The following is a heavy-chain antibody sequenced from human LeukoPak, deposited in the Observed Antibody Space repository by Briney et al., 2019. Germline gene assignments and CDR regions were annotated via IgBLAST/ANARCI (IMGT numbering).Heavy chain of an antibody. D-gene: IGHD3-3*01. CDR1: GFTFGDYA. CDR3: TRGMLRFLEWSLDDY. Sequence: GGSLRLSCTASGFTFGDYAMSWVRQAPGKGLEWVGFIRSKAYGGTTEYAASVKGRFTISRDDSKSIAYLQMNSLKTEDTAVYYCTRGMLRFLEWSLDDYWGQGTLVTVSS. V-gene: IGHV3-49*04. J-gene: IGHJ4*02. CDR2: IRSKAYGGTT.